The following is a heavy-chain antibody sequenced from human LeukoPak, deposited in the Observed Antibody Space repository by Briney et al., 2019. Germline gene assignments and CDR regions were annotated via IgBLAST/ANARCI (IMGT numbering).Heavy chain of an antibody. V-gene: IGHV3-7*01. CDR2: IKQDGSEK. CDR1: GFTFSSYW. CDR3: AKDYGYCSSASCYSRSHYYMDV. D-gene: IGHD2-2*02. Sequence: GGSLRLSCAASGFTFSSYWMSWVRQAPGKGLEWVANIKQDGSEKYYVDSVKGRFTISRDNAKNSLYLQMNSLRAEDTAVYYCAKDYGYCSSASCYSRSHYYMDVWGKGTTVTISS. J-gene: IGHJ6*03.